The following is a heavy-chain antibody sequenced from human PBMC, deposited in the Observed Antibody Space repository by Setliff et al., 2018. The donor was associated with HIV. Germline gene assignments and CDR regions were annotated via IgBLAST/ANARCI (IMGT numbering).Heavy chain of an antibody. V-gene: IGHV1-3*01. CDR1: GYTFTSYA. CDR3: ARDPRDCGNGVCYYLDS. D-gene: IGHD2-8*01. J-gene: IGHJ4*02. CDR2: INAGNGNT. Sequence: ASVKVSCKASGYTFTSYAMHWLRQAPGQRFEWMGWINAGNGNTKYSQKFQDRVTITRDISASTTYMELSSLRSEDTAVYYCARDPRDCGNGVCYYLDSWGQGTRVTVSS.